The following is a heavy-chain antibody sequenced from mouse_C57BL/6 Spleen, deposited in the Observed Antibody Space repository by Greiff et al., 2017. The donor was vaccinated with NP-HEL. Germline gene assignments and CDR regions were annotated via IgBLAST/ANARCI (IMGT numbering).Heavy chain of an antibody. D-gene: IGHD1-1*01. CDR3: ARYGSQSLNAMDY. CDR2: INPNNGGT. J-gene: IGHJ4*01. V-gene: IGHV1-26*01. Sequence: EVQLQQSGPELVKPGASVKISCKASGYTFTDYYMNWVKQSHGKSLEWIGDINPNNGGTSYNQKFKGKATLTVDKSSSTAYMELRSLTSEDSAVYYCARYGSQSLNAMDYWGQGTSVTVSS. CDR1: GYTFTDYY.